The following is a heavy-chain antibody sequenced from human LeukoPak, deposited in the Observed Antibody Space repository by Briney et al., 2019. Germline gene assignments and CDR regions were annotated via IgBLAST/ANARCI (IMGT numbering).Heavy chain of an antibody. Sequence: ASVKVSCKASGYTFTGYYMHWVRQAPGQGLEWMGWMNPNSGNTGYAQKFQGRVTITRNTSISTAYMELSSLRSEDTAVYYCARVVGQQLVDLWFDPWGQGTLVTVSS. CDR1: GYTFTGYY. V-gene: IGHV1-8*03. CDR2: MNPNSGNT. D-gene: IGHD6-13*01. CDR3: ARVVGQQLVDLWFDP. J-gene: IGHJ5*02.